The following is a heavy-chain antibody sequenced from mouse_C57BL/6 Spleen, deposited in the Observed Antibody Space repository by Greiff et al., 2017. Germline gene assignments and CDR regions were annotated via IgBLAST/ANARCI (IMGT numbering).Heavy chain of an antibody. CDR2: INPYNGGT. D-gene: IGHD2-4*01. CDR3: AKRVYYDYDAGLYYAMDY. J-gene: IGHJ4*01. V-gene: IGHV1-19*01. Sequence: EVQLQQSGPVLVKPGASVKMSCKASGYTFTDYYMNWVKQSHGKSLEWIGVINPYNGGTSYNQKFKGKATLTVDKSSSTAYMELNSLTSEDSAVYYCAKRVYYDYDAGLYYAMDYWGQGTSVTVSS. CDR1: GYTFTDYY.